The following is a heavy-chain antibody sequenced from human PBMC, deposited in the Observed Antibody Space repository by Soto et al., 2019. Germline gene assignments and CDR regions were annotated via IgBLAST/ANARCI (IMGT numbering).Heavy chain of an antibody. CDR1: GFTFSSYG. CDR2: ISYDGSNK. V-gene: IGHV3-30*18. D-gene: IGHD2-15*01. CDR3: AKNSHRYCSGGSCYPYFDY. J-gene: IGHJ4*02. Sequence: QPGGSLRLSCAASGFTFSSYGMHWVRQAPGKGLEWVAVISYDGSNKYYADSVKGRFTISRDNSKNTLYLQMNSLRAEDTAVYYCAKNSHRYCSGGSCYPYFDYWGQGTLVTVSS.